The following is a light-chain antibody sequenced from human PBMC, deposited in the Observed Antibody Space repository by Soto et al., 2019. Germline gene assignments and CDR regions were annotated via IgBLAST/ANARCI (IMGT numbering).Light chain of an antibody. CDR1: QSVRDN. J-gene: IGKJ1*01. CDR3: QQYNNWPQT. V-gene: IGKV3-15*01. CDR2: RAS. Sequence: EILLTQSPATLAVSPGEGATLSCRASQSVRDNLAWYQQKPGQAPGLLIYRASTRATGVPARFSGSGSGTEFTLTISSLQSEDFAVYYCQQYNNWPQTFGQGTKVDI.